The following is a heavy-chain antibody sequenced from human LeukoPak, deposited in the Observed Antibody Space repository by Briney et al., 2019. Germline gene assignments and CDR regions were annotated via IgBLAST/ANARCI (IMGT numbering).Heavy chain of an antibody. J-gene: IGHJ4*02. CDR3: AKVPGRWLQFLPDY. CDR2: ISSSGSTI. V-gene: IGHV3-11*01. D-gene: IGHD5-12*01. CDR1: GFTFSDYY. Sequence: GGSLRLSCAASGFTFSDYYMSWIRQAPGKGLEWVSYISSSGSTISYADSVKGRFTISRDNSKNTLYLQMNSLRAEDTAVYYCAKVPGRWLQFLPDYWGQGTLVTVSS.